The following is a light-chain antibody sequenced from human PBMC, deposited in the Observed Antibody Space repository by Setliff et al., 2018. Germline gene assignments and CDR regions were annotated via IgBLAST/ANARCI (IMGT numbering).Light chain of an antibody. CDR2: EVS. CDR1: SSDVGGYNY. Sequence: QSALAQPPSASGSPGQSVTISCTGTSSDVGGYNYVSWYQQHPGKAPKLMIYEVSKRPSGVPDRFSGSKSXXXASLTVSGLQAEDEADYYCSSYAGSNTFPYVFGTGTKVT. V-gene: IGLV2-8*01. J-gene: IGLJ1*01. CDR3: SSYAGSNTFPYV.